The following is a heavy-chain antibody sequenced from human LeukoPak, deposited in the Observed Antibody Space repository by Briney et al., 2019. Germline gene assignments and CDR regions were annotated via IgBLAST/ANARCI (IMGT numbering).Heavy chain of an antibody. Sequence: GGSLRLSCFASGFSFRNYAILWVRQAPGKGREYVSVINTDGRITYYADSVKGRFTISRDNSKNTVYLQMGSLRGEDMAVYYCTRDGGSFCDFDYWGQGALVTVSS. D-gene: IGHD1-26*01. CDR3: TRDGGSFCDFDY. V-gene: IGHV3-64*02. J-gene: IGHJ4*02. CDR2: INTDGRIT. CDR1: GFSFRNYA.